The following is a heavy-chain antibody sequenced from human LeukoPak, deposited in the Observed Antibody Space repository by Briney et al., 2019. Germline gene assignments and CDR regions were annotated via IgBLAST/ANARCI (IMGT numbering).Heavy chain of an antibody. CDR1: GFTFSSYA. CDR3: ARPLPTGYSGYEAPDY. V-gene: IGHV3-30*04. Sequence: PGGSLRLSCAASGFTFSSYAMHWVRQAPGKELEWVAVISYDGSNKYYADSVKGRFTISRDNSKNTLYLQMNSLRAEDTAVYYCARPLPTGYSGYEAPDYWGQGTLVTVSS. CDR2: ISYDGSNK. D-gene: IGHD5-12*01. J-gene: IGHJ4*02.